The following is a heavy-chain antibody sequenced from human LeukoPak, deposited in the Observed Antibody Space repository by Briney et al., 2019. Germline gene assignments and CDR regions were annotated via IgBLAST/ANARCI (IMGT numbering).Heavy chain of an antibody. CDR1: GDSIGSYS. Sequence: SETLSLTCTVSGDSIGSYSWNWIRQPPGKGLEWIGYIYYSGSTNYNPSLKSRVTISVDTSKNQFSLKLSSVTAADTAMYYCARAPLALIVFDIWGQGTMVTVSS. CDR3: ARAPLALIVFDI. CDR2: IYYSGST. J-gene: IGHJ3*02. D-gene: IGHD2-21*01. V-gene: IGHV4-59*01.